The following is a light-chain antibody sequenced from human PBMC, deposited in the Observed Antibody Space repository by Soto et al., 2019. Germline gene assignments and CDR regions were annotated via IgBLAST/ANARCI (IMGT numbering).Light chain of an antibody. J-gene: IGKJ3*01. CDR1: QSISSY. CDR2: AAS. Sequence: DIQMTQSPSSLSASVGDRVTITCRASQSISSYLNWYQQKPGKAPKLLIYAASSLQSGVPSRFSGSGSGTDFTLTISSLQPEDFATYYGQQSYSTLGTFGPGTKWISN. CDR3: QQSYSTLGT. V-gene: IGKV1-39*01.